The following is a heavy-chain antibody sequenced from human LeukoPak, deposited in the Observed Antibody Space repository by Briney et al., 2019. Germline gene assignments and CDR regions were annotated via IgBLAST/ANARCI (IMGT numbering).Heavy chain of an antibody. D-gene: IGHD5-12*01. CDR2: INHSGST. Sequence: PSETLSLTCAVYGGSFSGYYWSWIRQPPGKGLEWIGEINHSGSTNYNPSLKSRVTISVDMSKNQFSLKLSSVTAADTAVYYCARDSATSIDYWGQGTLVTVSS. J-gene: IGHJ4*02. CDR3: ARDSATSIDY. CDR1: GGSFSGYY. V-gene: IGHV4-34*01.